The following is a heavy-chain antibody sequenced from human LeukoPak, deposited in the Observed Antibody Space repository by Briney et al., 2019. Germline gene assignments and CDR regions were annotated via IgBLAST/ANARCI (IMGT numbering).Heavy chain of an antibody. CDR3: ARGPLIYDFWSGYRHAFDI. D-gene: IGHD3-3*01. J-gene: IGHJ3*02. Sequence: SETLSLTCAVYGGSFSGYYWSWIRQPPGKGLEWIGEINHSGSTNYNPSLKSRVTISVDTSKNQFSLKLSSVTAADTAVYYCARGPLIYDFWSGYRHAFDIWGQGTVVTVSS. CDR2: INHSGST. V-gene: IGHV4-34*01. CDR1: GGSFSGYY.